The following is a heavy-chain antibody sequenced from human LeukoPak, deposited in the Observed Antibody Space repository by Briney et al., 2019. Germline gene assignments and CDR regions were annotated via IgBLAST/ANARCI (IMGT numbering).Heavy chain of an antibody. CDR2: ISSSATTM. CDR3: ARGDYDKYGMDV. J-gene: IGHJ6*02. V-gene: IGHV3-11*01. Sequence: NPGGSLRLSCAASGFTFSSYAMSWIRQAPGKGLEWVSYISSSATTMYYADSVKDRFIISRDNAKNSLFLQMNSLRAEDTAVYYCARGDYDKYGMDVWGQGTTVTVSS. CDR1: GFTFSSYA.